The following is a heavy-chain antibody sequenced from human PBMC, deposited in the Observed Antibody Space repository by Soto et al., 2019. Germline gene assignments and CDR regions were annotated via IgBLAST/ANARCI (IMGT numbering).Heavy chain of an antibody. J-gene: IGHJ5*02. CDR3: ATVASPIWINNWFDP. V-gene: IGHV1-24*01. Sequence: ASVKVSCKVSGYTLTELSMHWVRLAPGKGLEWMGGFDPEDGETIYAQKFQGRVTMTEDTSTDTAYMELSSLRSEDTAVYYCATVASPIWINNWFDPWGQGTLVTVSS. CDR1: GYTLTELS. D-gene: IGHD1-1*01. CDR2: FDPEDGET.